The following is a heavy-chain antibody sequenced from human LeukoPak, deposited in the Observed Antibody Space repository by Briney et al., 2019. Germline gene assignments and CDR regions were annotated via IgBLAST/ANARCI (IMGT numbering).Heavy chain of an antibody. D-gene: IGHD2-15*01. Sequence: LETLSLTCTVSGGSISSYYWSWIRQPAGKGLEWIGRIYTSGSTNYNPSLKSRVTMSVDTSKNQFSLKLSSVTAADTAVYYCASRYCSGGSCRPDWGYYGMDVWGQGTTVTVSS. CDR1: GGSISSYY. V-gene: IGHV4-4*07. CDR3: ASRYCSGGSCRPDWGYYGMDV. J-gene: IGHJ6*02. CDR2: IYTSGST.